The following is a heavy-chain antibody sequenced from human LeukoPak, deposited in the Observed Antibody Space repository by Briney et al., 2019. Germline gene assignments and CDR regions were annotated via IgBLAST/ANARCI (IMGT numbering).Heavy chain of an antibody. CDR2: ISPYNGNT. CDR1: GGTFNSYA. J-gene: IGHJ4*02. V-gene: IGHV1-18*01. CDR3: AREINGAFDY. Sequence: ASVKVSCKASGGTFNSYAISWVRQAPGQGLEWVGWISPYNGNTKYTQSLQGRFTMTTDTSTTTAYLEMTGLTSDDTAVYYCAREINGAFDYWGQGTVVTVSS. D-gene: IGHD3-10*01.